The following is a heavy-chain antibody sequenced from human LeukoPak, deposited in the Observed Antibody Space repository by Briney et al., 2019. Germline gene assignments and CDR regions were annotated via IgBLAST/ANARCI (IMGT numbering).Heavy chain of an antibody. V-gene: IGHV4-39*07. J-gene: IGHJ4*02. CDR1: GGSISSSSYY. CDR2: IYYSGST. CDR3: ARVGGYSYSYPFDY. D-gene: IGHD5-18*01. Sequence: PSETLSLTCSVSGGSISSSSYYWGWIRQPPGKGLEWIGSIYYSGSTYYNPSLKSRVTISVDTSKNQFSLKLSSVTAADTAVYYCARVGGYSYSYPFDYWGQGTLVTVSS.